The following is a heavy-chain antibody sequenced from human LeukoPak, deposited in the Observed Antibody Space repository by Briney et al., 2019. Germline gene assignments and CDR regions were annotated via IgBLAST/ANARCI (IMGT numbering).Heavy chain of an antibody. CDR2: IYYSGST. V-gene: IGHV4-30-4*01. CDR3: ARDLGQLEPTFDY. Sequence: PSQTLSLTCTVSGGSISSGDYYWSWIRQPPGKGLEWIGYIYYSGSTYYNPSLKSRVTISVDTSKNQFSLKLSSVTAADTAVYYCARDLGQLEPTFDYWGQGTLVTVSS. J-gene: IGHJ4*02. D-gene: IGHD6-6*01. CDR1: GGSISSGDYY.